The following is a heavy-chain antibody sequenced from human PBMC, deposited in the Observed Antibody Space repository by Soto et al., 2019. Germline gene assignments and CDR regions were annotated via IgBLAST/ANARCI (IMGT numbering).Heavy chain of an antibody. Sequence: SETLSLTCAVYGGSFSGYYWSWIRQPPGKGLEWIGEINHSGSTNYNPSLKSRVTISVDTSKNQFSLKLSSVTAADTAVYYCARGRGYFDYWGQGTLVTVSS. V-gene: IGHV4-34*01. CDR1: GGSFSGYY. CDR2: INHSGST. J-gene: IGHJ4*02. CDR3: ARGRGYFDY.